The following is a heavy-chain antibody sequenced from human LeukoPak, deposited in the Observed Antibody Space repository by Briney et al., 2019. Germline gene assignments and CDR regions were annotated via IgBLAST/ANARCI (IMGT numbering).Heavy chain of an antibody. CDR2: IKFGGSEI. Sequence: GEPLRLSCAASSYSLSHYCLTWVRHAQGKGRECVVNIKFGGSEIYYRDSVRGCYTISRDNAKNSLYLQMNSLRVEDTGVYYCTRDLTQDSSVWGQGTLVSVFS. D-gene: IGHD3-22*01. V-gene: IGHV3-7*01. J-gene: IGHJ4*02. CDR3: TRDLTQDSSV. CDR1: SYSLSHYC.